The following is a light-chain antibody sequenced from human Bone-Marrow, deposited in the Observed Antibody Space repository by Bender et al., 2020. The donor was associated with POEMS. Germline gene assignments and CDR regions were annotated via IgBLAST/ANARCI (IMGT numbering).Light chain of an antibody. V-gene: IGLV2-23*02. Sequence: QSALTQPASVSGSPGQSITISCTGTSSDVGSYKLVSWYQQYPGKAPKLMIYEVSKRPSVVSNRFSGSKSGNTASLTISGLQAEDEANYYCCSYAGSSTTVFGGGTKLTVL. CDR3: CSYAGSSTTV. CDR1: SSDVGSYKL. CDR2: EVS. J-gene: IGLJ3*02.